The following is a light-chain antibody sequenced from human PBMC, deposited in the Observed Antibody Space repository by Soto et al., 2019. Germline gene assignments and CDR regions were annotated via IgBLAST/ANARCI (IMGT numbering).Light chain of an antibody. Sequence: QSVLTQPHSGSGTPGQRGTISCSGNSSNIGSNSVHWFQQVPGTAPKPLIYSSNQRPSGVPERFSGSKSGTSASLAISGLQSEDEADYYCAAWDDSLNGHIFGTGTKVTVL. CDR2: SSN. J-gene: IGLJ1*01. CDR3: AAWDDSLNGHI. V-gene: IGLV1-44*01. CDR1: SSNIGSNS.